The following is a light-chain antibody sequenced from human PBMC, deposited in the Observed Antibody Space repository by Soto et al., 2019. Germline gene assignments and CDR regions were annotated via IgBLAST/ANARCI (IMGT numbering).Light chain of an antibody. CDR3: QQGHNWPLT. CDR1: QSISSE. CDR2: GAS. V-gene: IGKV3-15*01. J-gene: IGKJ2*01. Sequence: EIVMTQSPATLSVSPGERATLSCRASQSISSEWAWYQQRPGQPPRLLIYGASTRATGVPDRFTGSGSGSDFTLTISGLQSEDFAVYYCQQGHNWPLTFGQGTRLEI.